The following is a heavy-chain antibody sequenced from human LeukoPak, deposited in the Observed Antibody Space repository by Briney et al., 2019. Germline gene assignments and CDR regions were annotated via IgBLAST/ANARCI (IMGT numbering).Heavy chain of an antibody. J-gene: IGHJ1*01. V-gene: IGHV1-2*02. Sequence: ASVKVSCKASGYTFTGYYIHWVRQAPGQGLEWMGWINPNSGGTNYAQKFQGRVTMTRDTSISTAYMELSRLRSDDTAVYYCARPTYDFWSGYSEYFQHWGQGTLVTVSS. CDR1: GYTFTGYY. CDR2: INPNSGGT. CDR3: ARPTYDFWSGYSEYFQH. D-gene: IGHD3-3*01.